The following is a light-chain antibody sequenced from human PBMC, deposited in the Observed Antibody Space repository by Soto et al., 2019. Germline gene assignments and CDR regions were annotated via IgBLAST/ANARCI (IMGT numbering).Light chain of an antibody. CDR1: SSDVGGYNY. CDR2: DVF. J-gene: IGLJ2*01. V-gene: IGLV2-14*03. CDR3: TSYSTSSTLL. Sequence: QSVLTQPASVSGSPGQSITISCTGSSSDVGGYNYVSWYQHHPGKAPKLIIFDVFYRPSGVSNRFSGSKSANTASLTISGLQAEDEADYYCTSYSTSSTLLFGGGTKVTVL.